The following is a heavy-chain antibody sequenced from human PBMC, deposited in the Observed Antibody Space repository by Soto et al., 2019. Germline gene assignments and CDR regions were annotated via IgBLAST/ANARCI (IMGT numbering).Heavy chain of an antibody. V-gene: IGHV3-21*01. CDR2: ISSSSSYI. J-gene: IGHJ5*01. CDR1: GFTFSSYS. CDR3: ARDYGSGSYYTLFFDNLLDS. Sequence: GGSLRLSCAASGFTFSSYSMNWVRQAPGKGLEWVSSISSSSSYIYYADSVKGRFTISRDNAKNSLYLQMNSLRAEDTAVYYCARDYGSGSYYTLFFDNLLDSSAQGSLVIGSS. D-gene: IGHD3-10*01.